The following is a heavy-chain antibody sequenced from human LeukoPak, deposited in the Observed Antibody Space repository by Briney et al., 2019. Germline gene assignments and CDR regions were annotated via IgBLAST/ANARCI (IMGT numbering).Heavy chain of an antibody. CDR3: AKDGGSTSPLDY. J-gene: IGHJ4*02. D-gene: IGHD2-2*01. V-gene: IGHV3-30*02. CDR1: GFTFSSYS. Sequence: GGSLRLSCAASGFTFSSYSMNWVRQAPGKGLEWVAVIWYDGSNKYYADSVKGRFTISRDNSKNTLYLQMNSLRAEDTAVYYCAKDGGSTSPLDYWGQGTLVTVSS. CDR2: IWYDGSNK.